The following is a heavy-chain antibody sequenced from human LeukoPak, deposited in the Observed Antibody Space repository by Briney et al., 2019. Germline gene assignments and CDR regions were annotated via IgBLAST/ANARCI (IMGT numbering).Heavy chain of an antibody. D-gene: IGHD2-15*01. V-gene: IGHV3-48*02. J-gene: IGHJ4*02. CDR3: AREDCRGGSCSGFDH. Sequence: GGSLRLSCAASGFTFSSFSMSWVRQAPGKGLEWVSYISSSSDAIFYADSVKGRFIISRDNAKNSLYLQMNSLRDEDTALYYCAREDCRGGSCSGFDHWGQGTLVTVSS. CDR1: GFTFSSFS. CDR2: ISSSSDAI.